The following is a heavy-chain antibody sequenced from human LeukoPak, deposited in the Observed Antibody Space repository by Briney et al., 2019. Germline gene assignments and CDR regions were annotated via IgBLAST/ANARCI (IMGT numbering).Heavy chain of an antibody. CDR2: NSGGSS. J-gene: IGHJ4*02. D-gene: IGHD6-19*01. Sequence: GGSLRLSCAASGFTFSTYGLYWARQAPGKGLEWVSSNSGGSSYYPDSVKGRFTVSRDNSKNTLYLQMNSLRAEDTAVYYCAKDLGSSGWYIDYWGQGTLVTVSS. V-gene: IGHV3-23*01. CDR1: GFTFSTYG. CDR3: AKDLGSSGWYIDY.